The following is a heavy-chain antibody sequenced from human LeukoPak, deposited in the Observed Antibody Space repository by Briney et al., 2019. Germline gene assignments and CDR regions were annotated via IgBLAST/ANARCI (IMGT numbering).Heavy chain of an antibody. Sequence: ASVKVSCKAFGYTFINYGISWVRQAPGQGLEWMGWISNYNGNTNSAQKLQGRVTLTTDTSTSTAYMELRSLRSDDTAVYYCARDFNYDFRGVDAFDLWGQGTVITVSS. CDR2: ISNYNGNT. CDR1: GYTFINYG. CDR3: ARDFNYDFRGVDAFDL. V-gene: IGHV1-18*01. J-gene: IGHJ3*01. D-gene: IGHD3-3*01.